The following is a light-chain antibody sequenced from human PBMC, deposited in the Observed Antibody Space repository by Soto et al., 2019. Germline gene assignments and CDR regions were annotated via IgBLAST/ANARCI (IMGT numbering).Light chain of an antibody. V-gene: IGLV1-47*01. CDR1: TSNIGSNY. CDR2: RNN. CDR3: GAWDESLSGAV. J-gene: IGLJ1*01. Sequence: QPVLSQPPSASGTPGQTITISCSGSTSNIGSNYLYWYQQLQGTAPKLLIYRNNKRPSGVPDRFSGSKSGTSASLAISGLRSEDEADYYCGAWDESLSGAVFGSGTKVTVL.